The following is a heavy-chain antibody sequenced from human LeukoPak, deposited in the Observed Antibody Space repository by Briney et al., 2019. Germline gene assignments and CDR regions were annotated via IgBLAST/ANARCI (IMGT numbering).Heavy chain of an antibody. Sequence: PLETLSLTCTASGGSISSYYWSWIRQPPGKGLEWIGYIYYSGSTNYNPSLKSRVTISVDTSKNQFSLKLSSVTAADTAVYYCARGGRYSSSWPLDYWGQGTLVTVSS. CDR2: IYYSGST. J-gene: IGHJ4*02. CDR1: GGSISSYY. CDR3: ARGGRYSSSWPLDY. V-gene: IGHV4-59*01. D-gene: IGHD6-13*01.